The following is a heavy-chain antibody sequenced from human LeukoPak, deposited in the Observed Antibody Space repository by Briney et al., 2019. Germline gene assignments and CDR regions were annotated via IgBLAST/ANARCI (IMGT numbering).Heavy chain of an antibody. CDR3: ATNSQWLVGNWFDP. CDR2: INPNSGGT. J-gene: IGHJ5*02. D-gene: IGHD6-19*01. V-gene: IGHV1-2*06. CDR1: GYTFTGYY. Sequence: GASVKVSCKASGYTFTGYYMHWLRQAPGQGLEWMGRINPNSGGTNYAQKFQGRVTMTRDTSISTAYMELSRLRSDDTAVYYCATNSQWLVGNWFDPWGQGTLVTVSS.